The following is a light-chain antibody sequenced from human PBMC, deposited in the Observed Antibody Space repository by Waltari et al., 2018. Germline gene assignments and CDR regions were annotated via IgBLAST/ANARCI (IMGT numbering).Light chain of an antibody. V-gene: IGLV3-19*01. CDR3: HCRDTSGTHWV. CDR2: GKN. CDR1: SLRSCY. Sequence: SSELTQDPAVSVALGQKVRITCQGDSLRSCYATWYQQKAGQGPILVMYGKNNRPSGIPDRFSGSSSGNTASLTITGAQAEDEADYYCHCRDTSGTHWVFGGGTKLTVL. J-gene: IGLJ3*02.